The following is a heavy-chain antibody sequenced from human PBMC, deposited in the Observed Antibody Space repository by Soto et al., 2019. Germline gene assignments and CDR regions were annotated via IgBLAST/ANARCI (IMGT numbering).Heavy chain of an antibody. CDR3: ARVPSLRYFDWLFDY. D-gene: IGHD3-9*01. CDR1: GGYFSGYY. CDR2: INHSGST. V-gene: IGHV4-34*01. J-gene: IGHJ4*02. Sequence: TSETLSLTCAVYGGYFSGYYWTWIRQPPGTGLEWIGEINHSGSTNYNPSLKSRVTISVDTSKNQFSLKLSSVTAADTAVYYCARVPSLRYFDWLFDYWGQGTLVTVSS.